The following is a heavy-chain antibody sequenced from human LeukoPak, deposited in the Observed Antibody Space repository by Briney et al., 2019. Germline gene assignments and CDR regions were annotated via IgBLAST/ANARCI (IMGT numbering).Heavy chain of an antibody. J-gene: IGHJ4*02. CDR3: ARGYYDFWSGYSGFDY. CDR2: IYYSGST. CDR1: SGSISSYY. Sequence: SETLSLTCTVSSGSISSYYWSWIRQPPGKGLEWIGYIYYSGSTNYNPSLKSRVTISVDTSKNQFSLKLSSVTAADTAVYYCARGYYDFWSGYSGFDYWGQGTLVTVSS. V-gene: IGHV4-59*01. D-gene: IGHD3-3*01.